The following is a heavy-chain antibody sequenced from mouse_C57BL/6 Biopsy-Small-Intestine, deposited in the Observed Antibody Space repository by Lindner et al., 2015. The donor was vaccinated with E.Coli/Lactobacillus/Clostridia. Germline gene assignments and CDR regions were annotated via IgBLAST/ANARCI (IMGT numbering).Heavy chain of an antibody. J-gene: IGHJ2*01. CDR2: INPYNSET. V-gene: IGHV1-20*01. CDR1: GYSFTGFF. Sequence: VQLQESGPELVKPGASVKMSCKASGYSFTGFFMNWVKQSHGKSLEWIGRINPYNSETRYDQKFKGKATLTVDKSSSTVHMELRNLTSEDSALYYCARSGTNWYFDYWGQGTTLTVSS. CDR3: ARSGTNWYFDY. D-gene: IGHD4-1*01.